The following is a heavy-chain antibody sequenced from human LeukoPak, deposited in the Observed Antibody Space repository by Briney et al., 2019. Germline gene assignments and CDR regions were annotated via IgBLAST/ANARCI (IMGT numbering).Heavy chain of an antibody. CDR2: ISSNGGST. J-gene: IGHJ4*02. Sequence: GGSLRLSCAASGFTFSSYAMHWARQAPGKGLEYVSAISSNGGSTYYADSVKGRFTISRDNSENTLYLQMGSLRAEDMAVYYCARGSGLRLPGPLDYWGQGTLVTVSS. CDR3: ARGSGLRLPGPLDY. D-gene: IGHD5-12*01. V-gene: IGHV3-64*02. CDR1: GFTFSSYA.